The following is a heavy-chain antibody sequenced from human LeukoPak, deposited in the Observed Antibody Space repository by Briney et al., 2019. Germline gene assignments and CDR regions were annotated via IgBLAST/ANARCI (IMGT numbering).Heavy chain of an antibody. CDR2: IGLSGDYI. Sequence: PGGSLRLSCAASGFNFENYCMHWVRQAPGKALEWVSGIGLSGDYIAYADSVKGRFTISRGDAKNSLYLQMSSLRPEDTALYYCTKDMRGPYYYYYMDVWGKGTTVTVSS. V-gene: IGHV3-9*01. D-gene: IGHD3-10*01. CDR1: GFNFENYC. CDR3: TKDMRGPYYYYYMDV. J-gene: IGHJ6*03.